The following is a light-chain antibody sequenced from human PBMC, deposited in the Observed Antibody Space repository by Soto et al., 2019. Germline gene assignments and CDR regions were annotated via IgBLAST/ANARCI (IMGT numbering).Light chain of an antibody. CDR2: WAS. CDR1: QSVLYSSNNKNY. CDR3: QQYYSTPLT. V-gene: IGKV4-1*01. J-gene: IGKJ4*01. Sequence: DIVMTQSPDSLAVSLGERATINCKSSQSVLYSSNNKNYLAWYQQKPGQPPKLLIYWASTRESGVPDRFSGSGSGTYFTLTISSLQAVDVAVYFCQQYYSTPLTFGGGTKVEIK.